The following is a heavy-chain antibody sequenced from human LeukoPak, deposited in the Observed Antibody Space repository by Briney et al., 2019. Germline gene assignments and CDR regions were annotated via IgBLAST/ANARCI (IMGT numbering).Heavy chain of an antibody. CDR3: ASGHLMARGRPFDY. Sequence: PSETLSLTCAVYGGSFSGYYWSWIRQPPGKGLEWIGEINHSGSTNYNPSLKSRVTISVDTSKNQFSLKLSSVTAADTAVYYCASGHLMARGRPFDYWGQGTLVTVSS. J-gene: IGHJ4*02. CDR1: GGSFSGYY. D-gene: IGHD5-24*01. CDR2: INHSGST. V-gene: IGHV4-34*01.